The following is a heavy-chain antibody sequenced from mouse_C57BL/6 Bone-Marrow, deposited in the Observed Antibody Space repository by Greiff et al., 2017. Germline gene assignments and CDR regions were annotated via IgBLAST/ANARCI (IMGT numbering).Heavy chain of an antibody. V-gene: IGHV1-26*01. CDR2: INPNNGGT. Sequence: EVQLQQSGPELVKPGASVKISCKASGYTFTDYYMNWVKQSHGKSLEWIGDINPNNGGTSYNQKFKGKATLTVEKSSSTAYMELRSLTSEDSAVYYCASSNWAWFAYWGQGTLVTVSA. CDR1: GYTFTDYY. CDR3: ASSNWAWFAY. D-gene: IGHD4-1*02. J-gene: IGHJ3*01.